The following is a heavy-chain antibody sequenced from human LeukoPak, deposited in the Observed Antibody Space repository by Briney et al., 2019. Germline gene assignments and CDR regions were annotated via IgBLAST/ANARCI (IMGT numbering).Heavy chain of an antibody. Sequence: SQTLSLTCAISGDSVSSNSAARNWIRQSPSRGLEWLGRTYYRSKWYNDYAVSVKSRITINPDTSKSQFSLQLNSVTPEDTAVYYCARGGPNRGYDWDYFDYWGQGTLVTVSS. CDR2: TYYRSKWYN. CDR3: ARGGPNRGYDWDYFDY. CDR1: GDSVSSNSAA. V-gene: IGHV6-1*01. J-gene: IGHJ4*02. D-gene: IGHD5-12*01.